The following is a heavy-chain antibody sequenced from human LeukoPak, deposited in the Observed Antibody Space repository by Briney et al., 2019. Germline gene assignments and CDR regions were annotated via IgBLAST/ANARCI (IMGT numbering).Heavy chain of an antibody. CDR1: GFTFSSYG. CDR2: IRYDGSNK. Sequence: TGGSLRLSCAASGFTFSSYGMHWVRQAPGKGLEWVAFIRYDGSNKYYADSVKGRFTISRDNSKNTLYLQMNSLRAEDTAVYYCEKAPRPSDYCSGGSCYSLGYYYYMDVWGKGTTVTVSS. J-gene: IGHJ6*03. D-gene: IGHD2-15*01. V-gene: IGHV3-30*02. CDR3: EKAPRPSDYCSGGSCYSLGYYYYMDV.